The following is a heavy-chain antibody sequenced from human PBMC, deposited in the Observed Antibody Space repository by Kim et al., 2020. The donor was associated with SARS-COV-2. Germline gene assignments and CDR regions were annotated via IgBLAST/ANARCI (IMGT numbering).Heavy chain of an antibody. CDR2: ISYDGSNK. CDR3: ARGLLWFGELLKGYFDL. V-gene: IGHV3-30*04. Sequence: GGSLRLSCAASGFTFSSYAMHWVRQAPGKGLEWVAVISYDGSNKYYADSVKGRFTISRDNSKNTLYLQMNSLRAEDTAVYYCARGLLWFGELLKGYFDL. J-gene: IGHJ2*01. CDR1: GFTFSSYA. D-gene: IGHD3-10*01.